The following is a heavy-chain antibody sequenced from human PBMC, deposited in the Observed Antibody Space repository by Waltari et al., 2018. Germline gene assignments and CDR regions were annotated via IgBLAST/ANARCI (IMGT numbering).Heavy chain of an antibody. CDR3: ARANGGLIGS. J-gene: IGHJ5*02. Sequence: QVHLQESGPGLVRPSETLSLTCPVSGASIRGGDWGIWVRQSPGKRLEWIGEIHHIGRTNSNPSLKNRLTLSVDESRNQFFLKITSVTAADTALYFCARANGGLIGSWGQGIVVTVSS. V-gene: IGHV4-4*02. D-gene: IGHD3-16*01. CDR1: GASIRGGDW. CDR2: IHHIGRT.